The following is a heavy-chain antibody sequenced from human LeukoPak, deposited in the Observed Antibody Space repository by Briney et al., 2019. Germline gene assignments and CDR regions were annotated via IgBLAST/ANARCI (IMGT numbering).Heavy chain of an antibody. V-gene: IGHV3-21*01. J-gene: IGHJ4*02. CDR2: ISSSSSYI. CDR3: ARDTDYVWGSSDY. CDR1: GFTFISYT. D-gene: IGHD3-16*01. Sequence: GGSLRLSCAASGFTFISYTMNWVRQAPGKGLEWFSSISSSSSYIYYADSVKGRFTISRDNAKNSLYLQMNSLRAEDTAVYYCARDTDYVWGSSDYWGQGTLVTVSS.